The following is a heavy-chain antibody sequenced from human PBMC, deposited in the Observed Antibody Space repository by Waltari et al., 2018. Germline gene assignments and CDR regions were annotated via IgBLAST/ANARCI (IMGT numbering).Heavy chain of an antibody. V-gene: IGHV4-4*08. J-gene: IGHJ5*02. CDR3: ARCSRSGWYESFDP. CDR2: IYASGGT. Sequence: VQLLESGGGLVQPGGSLRLSCAASGFPFRSYAMSWVRQAPGKGLEWIGRIYASGGTNYNPSLKSRVTISVDTSNNQFSLKLSSVTAADTAVYYCARCSRSGWYESFDPWGQGTLVTVSS. CDR1: GFPFRSYA. D-gene: IGHD6-19*01.